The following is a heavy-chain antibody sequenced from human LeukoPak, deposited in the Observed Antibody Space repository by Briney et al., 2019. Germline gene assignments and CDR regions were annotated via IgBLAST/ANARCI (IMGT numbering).Heavy chain of an antibody. CDR1: GVTVSENY. CDR2: IYGGGFT. CDR3: TRYSYGGPHY. V-gene: IGHV3-53*01. D-gene: IGHD3-10*01. J-gene: IGHJ4*02. Sequence: PGGSLRLSCAASGVTVSENYMSWVRQAPGKGLEWVSVIYGGGFTHYVDSVKGRFTISRDNSRNTVYLQINSLRVDDTAVYYCTRYSYGGPHYWGQGTLVTVSS.